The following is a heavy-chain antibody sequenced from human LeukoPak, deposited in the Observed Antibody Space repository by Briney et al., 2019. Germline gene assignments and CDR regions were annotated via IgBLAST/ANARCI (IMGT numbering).Heavy chain of an antibody. CDR1: GFSFSGHW. V-gene: IGHV3-7*05. CDR2: IKADGSEN. J-gene: IGHJ4*02. CDR3: AYRNNFEY. Sequence: GGSLRLSCAASGFSFSGHWMNWVGHPPGKGLEGVANIKADGSENYYVDSVKGRFTISRHDAKRTVDLQMDNLRAEDTAIYYCAYRNNFEYWGQGALVTVSS. D-gene: IGHD1-26*01.